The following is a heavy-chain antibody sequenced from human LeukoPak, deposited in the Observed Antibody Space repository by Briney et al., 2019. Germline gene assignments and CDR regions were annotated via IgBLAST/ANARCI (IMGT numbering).Heavy chain of an antibody. J-gene: IGHJ4*02. CDR1: GYTFTGYY. CDR2: INPNSGGT. D-gene: IGHD3-10*01. Sequence: WASVKVSCKASGYTFTGYYMHWVRQAPGQGLEWMGRINPNSGGTNYAHKLQGRVTMTTDTSTSTAYMELRSLRSDDTAVHYCARESFRYGSDFDYWGQGTLVTVSS. V-gene: IGHV1-2*06. CDR3: ARESFRYGSDFDY.